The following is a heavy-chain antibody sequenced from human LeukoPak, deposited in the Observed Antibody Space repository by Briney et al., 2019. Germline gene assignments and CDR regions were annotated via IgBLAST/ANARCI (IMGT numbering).Heavy chain of an antibody. J-gene: IGHJ4*02. Sequence: GGSLRLSCVASRFIFSVYGMHWVRQAPGKGLEWVAVISYDGSNKYYADSVKGRFTISRDNSKNTLYLQMNSLRAEDTAVYYCAKDMASVVPAATPDYWGQGTLVTVSS. CDR2: ISYDGSNK. CDR3: AKDMASVVPAATPDY. V-gene: IGHV3-30*18. CDR1: RFIFSVYG. D-gene: IGHD2-2*01.